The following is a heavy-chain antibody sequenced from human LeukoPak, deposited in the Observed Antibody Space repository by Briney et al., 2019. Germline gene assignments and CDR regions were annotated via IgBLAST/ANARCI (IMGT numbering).Heavy chain of an antibody. CDR3: ARGVRKWVRGVGSYYYYMDV. Sequence: SETLSLTCTVSGGSISSSSYYWGWIRQPPGKGLEWIGSIYYSGSTYYNPSLKSRVTISVDTSKNQFSLKLSSVTAADTAVYYCARGVRKWVRGVGSYYYYMDVWGKGTTVTVSS. V-gene: IGHV4-39*07. CDR1: GGSISSSSYY. D-gene: IGHD3-10*01. CDR2: IYYSGST. J-gene: IGHJ6*03.